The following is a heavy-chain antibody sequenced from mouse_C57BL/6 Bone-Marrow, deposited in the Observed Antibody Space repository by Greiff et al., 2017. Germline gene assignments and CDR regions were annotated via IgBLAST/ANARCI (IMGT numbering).Heavy chain of an antibody. CDR1: GFTFSDAW. J-gene: IGHJ4*01. Sequence: EVKLQESGGGLVQPGGSMKLSCAASGFTFSDAWMDWVRQSPEKGLEWVAEIRNKANNHATYYAESVKGRFTISRDDSKSSVYLQMNSLRAEDTGIYYCTRVYYSNFYYAMDYWGQGTSVTVSS. V-gene: IGHV6-6*01. CDR3: TRVYYSNFYYAMDY. D-gene: IGHD2-5*01. CDR2: IRNKANNHAT.